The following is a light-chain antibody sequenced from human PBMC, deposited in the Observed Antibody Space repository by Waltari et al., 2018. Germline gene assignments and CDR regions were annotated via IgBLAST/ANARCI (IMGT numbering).Light chain of an antibody. V-gene: IGKV3-20*01. CDR1: QSISIF. CDR3: QNHERLPAV. Sequence: EIVLTQSPGTLSLSPGERATLSCRATQSISIFLAWYQQKPDQAARLLIYAASSRATGIPNRFSGSWSGTYFRLTITILEPEDFAVYFCQNHERLPAVFGQGTKVEIK. CDR2: AAS. J-gene: IGKJ1*01.